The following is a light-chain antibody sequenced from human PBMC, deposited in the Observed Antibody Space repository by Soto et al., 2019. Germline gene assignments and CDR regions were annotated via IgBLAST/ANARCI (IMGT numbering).Light chain of an antibody. CDR1: QSISTY. CDR3: QQSYSTQIT. Sequence: DIQLTQSPSSLSASVGDRITITCRASQSISTYLNWYQQKPGEAPTLLVYDSSTLQSGVPSRFSGSGFGAEFTLTVSSLQPEDFATYYCQQSYSTQITFGQGTRLEIK. CDR2: DSS. J-gene: IGKJ5*01. V-gene: IGKV1-39*01.